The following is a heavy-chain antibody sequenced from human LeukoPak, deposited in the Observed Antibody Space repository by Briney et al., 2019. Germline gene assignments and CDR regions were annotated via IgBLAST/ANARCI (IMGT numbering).Heavy chain of an antibody. CDR1: GGSISSGGYY. CDR2: IYYSGST. Sequence: SQTLSLTCTVSGGSISSGGYYWSWIRQHPGKGPEWIGYIYYSGSTYYNPSLKSRVTISVDTSKNEFSLKLSSVTAADTAVYYCARDGYCSGPSCYQDYWGQGTLVTVSS. D-gene: IGHD2-15*01. J-gene: IGHJ4*02. V-gene: IGHV4-31*03. CDR3: ARDGYCSGPSCYQDY.